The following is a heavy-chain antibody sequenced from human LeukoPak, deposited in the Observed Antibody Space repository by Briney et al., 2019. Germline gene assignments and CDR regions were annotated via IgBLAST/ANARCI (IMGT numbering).Heavy chain of an antibody. D-gene: IGHD2-2*01. CDR2: IYYSGST. CDR3: ARPVPAAKGSDYYYYYMDV. Sequence: SETLSLTCTVSGGSISSSSYYWGWIRQPPGKGLEWIGSIYYSGSTYYNPSLKSRVTISVDTSKNQFSLKLSSVTAADTAVYYCARPVPAAKGSDYYYYYMDVWGKGTTVTVSS. CDR1: GGSISSSSYY. V-gene: IGHV4-39*01. J-gene: IGHJ6*03.